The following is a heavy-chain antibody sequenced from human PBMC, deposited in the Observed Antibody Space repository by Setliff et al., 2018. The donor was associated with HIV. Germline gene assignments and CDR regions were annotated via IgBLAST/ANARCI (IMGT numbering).Heavy chain of an antibody. J-gene: IGHJ3*02. Sequence: ASVNVSCKASGYTFTSYYMNWVRQAPGQGLEWMGIINPSGGSSTYAQKFQGRVAMTRDTSTSTVYMELSSLRSEDTAVYYCARDRVRITIFGANDASDIWGQGTMVTVSS. CDR2: INPSGGSS. V-gene: IGHV1-46*01. D-gene: IGHD3-3*01. CDR3: ARDRVRITIFGANDASDI. CDR1: GYTFTSYY.